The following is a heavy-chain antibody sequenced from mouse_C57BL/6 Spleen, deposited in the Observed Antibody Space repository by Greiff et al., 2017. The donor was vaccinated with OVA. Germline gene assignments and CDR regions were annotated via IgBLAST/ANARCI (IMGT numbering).Heavy chain of an antibody. CDR1: GFTFSSYA. V-gene: IGHV5-4*01. D-gene: IGHD2-4*01. J-gene: IGHJ1*03. CDR3: AREGDYSSYWYFDV. Sequence: EVKLVESGGGLVKPGGSLKLSCAASGFTFSSYAMSWVRQTPEKRLEWVATISDGGSYTYYPDNVKGRFTISRDNAKNNLYLQMSHLKSEGTAMYYCAREGDYSSYWYFDVWGTGTTVTVSS. CDR2: ISDGGSYT.